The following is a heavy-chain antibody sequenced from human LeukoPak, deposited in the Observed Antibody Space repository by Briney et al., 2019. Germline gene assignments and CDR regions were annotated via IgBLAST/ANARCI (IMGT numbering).Heavy chain of an antibody. CDR3: AKKTKEGATFIWYFDY. J-gene: IGHJ4*02. V-gene: IGHV3-21*04. D-gene: IGHD1-26*01. CDR1: RFTFSSYS. Sequence: GGSLRLSCAASRFTFSSYSMNWVRQAPGKGLEWVASISSSSSYVYYADSMKGRFSISRDNARNSLYLQMNSLRAEDTAVYYCAKKTKEGATFIWYFDYWGQGTLVTVSS. CDR2: ISSSSSYV.